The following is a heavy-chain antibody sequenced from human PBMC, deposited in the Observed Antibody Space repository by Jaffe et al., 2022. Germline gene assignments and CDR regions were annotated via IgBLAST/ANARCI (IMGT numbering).Heavy chain of an antibody. D-gene: IGHD2-2*01. Sequence: EVQLVESGGGLVQPGGSLRLSCAASGFTFSSYEMNWVRQAPGKGLEWVSYISSSGSTIYYADSVKGRFTISRDNAKNSLYLQMNSLRAEDTAVYYCARGEEYQLLINYYYYMDVWGKGTTVTVSS. CDR2: ISSSGSTI. V-gene: IGHV3-48*03. CDR1: GFTFSSYE. CDR3: ARGEEYQLLINYYYYMDV. J-gene: IGHJ6*03.